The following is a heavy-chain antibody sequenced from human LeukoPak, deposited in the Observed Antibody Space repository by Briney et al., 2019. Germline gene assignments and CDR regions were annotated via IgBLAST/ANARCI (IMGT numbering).Heavy chain of an antibody. CDR3: ATVVQLPTNYGMDV. J-gene: IGHJ6*02. V-gene: IGHV1-69*06. Sequence: SMKLSCKASAGTFSSYAISWVRHAPGHGLEWIGWIIPIFGTANYAQKFQGRVTMTEDTSTDTAYMELSRLRSEETAVYYCATVVQLPTNYGMDVWGQGTTVTVSS. CDR1: AGTFSSYA. D-gene: IGHD1-1*01. CDR2: IIPIFGTA.